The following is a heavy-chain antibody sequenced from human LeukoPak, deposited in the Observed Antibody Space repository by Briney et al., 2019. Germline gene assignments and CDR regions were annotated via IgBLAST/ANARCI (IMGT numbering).Heavy chain of an antibody. J-gene: IGHJ6*02. D-gene: IGHD4-17*01. CDR1: GFTFSSYA. CDR3: ARDTVTTFRFRDYYYGMDV. V-gene: IGHV3-53*01. Sequence: GGSLRLSCAASGFTFSSYAMSWVRQAPGKGLEWVSVIYSGGSKYYADSVRGRFTIPRDNSKNTLYLQMNSLRAEDTAVYYCARDTVTTFRFRDYYYGMDVWGQGTTVTVSS. CDR2: IYSGGSK.